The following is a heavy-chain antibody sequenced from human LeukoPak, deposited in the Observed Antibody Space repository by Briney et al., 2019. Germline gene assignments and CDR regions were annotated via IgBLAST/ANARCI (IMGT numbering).Heavy chain of an antibody. J-gene: IGHJ4*02. D-gene: IGHD3-9*01. V-gene: IGHV3-30*18. CDR2: ISYDGSNK. Sequence: GGSLRLSCAASGFTFSSYGMHWVRQAPGKGLEWVAVISYDGSNKYYADSVKGRFTISRDNSKNTLYLQMNSLRAEDTAVYYCAKQYDILTGYYISPFFDYWGQGTLVTVSS. CDR1: GFTFSSYG. CDR3: AKQYDILTGYYISPFFDY.